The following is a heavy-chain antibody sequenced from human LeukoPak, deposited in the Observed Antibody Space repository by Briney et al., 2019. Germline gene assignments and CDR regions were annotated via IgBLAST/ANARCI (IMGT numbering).Heavy chain of an antibody. CDR3: ARGPYYYDSSGYTD. J-gene: IGHJ4*02. CDR2: ISGSGGST. CDR1: GFTFSSYW. D-gene: IGHD3-22*01. Sequence: GGSLRLSCAASGFTFSSYWMSWVRQAPGKGLEWVSAISGSGGSTYYADSVKGRFTISRDNSKNTLYLQMNSLRAEDTAVYYCARGPYYYDSSGYTDWGQGTLVTVSS. V-gene: IGHV3-23*01.